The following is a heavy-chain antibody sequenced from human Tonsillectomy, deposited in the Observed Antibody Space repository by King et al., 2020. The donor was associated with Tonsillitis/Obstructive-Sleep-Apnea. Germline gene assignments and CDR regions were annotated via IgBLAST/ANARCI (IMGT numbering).Heavy chain of an antibody. V-gene: IGHV5-10-1*01. CDR3: ARGGIGYDFAFDI. J-gene: IGHJ3*02. Sequence: VQLVESGAEVKEPGESLRLSCKGSGYSFTSYWINWVRQMPGKGLEWMGRIDPSDSYTNYSPSFQGHVTFSVDKSISTAHLQWSSLRASDNAMYYCARGGIGYDFAFDIWGQGTMVTVSS. CDR2: IDPSDSYT. CDR1: GYSFTSYW. D-gene: IGHD5-12*01.